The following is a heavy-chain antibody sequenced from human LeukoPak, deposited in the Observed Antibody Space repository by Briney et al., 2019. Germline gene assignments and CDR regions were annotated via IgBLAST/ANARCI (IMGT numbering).Heavy chain of an antibody. CDR2: IYSSGST. J-gene: IGHJ4*02. Sequence: SETLSLTCTVSGGSISTYYGSWIRQPPGKGLEWIGYIYSSGSTNYNPSLKSRVTISVDTSKNQFSLKLSSVTAADTAVYYCAIRYCSGGSCYSGLDYWGQGTLVTVSS. V-gene: IGHV4-59*01. D-gene: IGHD2-15*01. CDR1: GGSISTYY. CDR3: AIRYCSGGSCYSGLDY.